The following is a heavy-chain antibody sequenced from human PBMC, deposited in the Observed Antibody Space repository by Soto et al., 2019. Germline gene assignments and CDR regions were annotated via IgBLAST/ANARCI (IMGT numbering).Heavy chain of an antibody. J-gene: IGHJ4*02. V-gene: IGHV3-49*03. CDR3: ARVGSASLMVVVIADH. D-gene: IGHD3-22*01. Sequence: GGSLRLSCTTSGFTFGDYAMSWFRQAPGKGLECVGFIRSKGYGGTTQYAASVKGRFTISRDDSESIAYLQMDSLKTEDTALYYCARVGSASLMVVVIADHWGQGTQVTVSS. CDR1: GFTFGDYA. CDR2: IRSKGYGGTT.